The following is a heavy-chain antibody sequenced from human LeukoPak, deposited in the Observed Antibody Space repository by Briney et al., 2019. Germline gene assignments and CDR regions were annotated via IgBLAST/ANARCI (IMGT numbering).Heavy chain of an antibody. CDR3: ASPPSVDSSSPYYFEY. CDR2: ISWNSGSI. Sequence: GGSLRLSCAASGFTFDDYAMHWVRQAPGKGLEWVSGISWNSGSIGYADSVKGRFTISRDNAKNSLYLQMNSLRAEDMALYYCASPPSVDSSSPYYFEYWGQGTRVTVSS. D-gene: IGHD6-6*01. CDR1: GFTFDDYA. J-gene: IGHJ4*02. V-gene: IGHV3-9*03.